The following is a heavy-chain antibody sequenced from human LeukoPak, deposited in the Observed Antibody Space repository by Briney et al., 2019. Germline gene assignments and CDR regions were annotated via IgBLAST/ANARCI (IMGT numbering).Heavy chain of an antibody. CDR3: VRDLVATIDHYYYGMDV. D-gene: IGHD5-12*01. V-gene: IGHV4-61*01. J-gene: IGHJ6*02. Sequence: SETLSLTCIVSGGSVSSGSYYWSWIPQPPGKGLKWIGYIYNSVRNNYNPSLKSRVTISVDTSKNHLSLKLSSVTAADTAVYFCVRDLVATIDHYYYGMDVWGQGTTVTVSS. CDR1: GGSVSSGSYY. CDR2: IYNSVRN.